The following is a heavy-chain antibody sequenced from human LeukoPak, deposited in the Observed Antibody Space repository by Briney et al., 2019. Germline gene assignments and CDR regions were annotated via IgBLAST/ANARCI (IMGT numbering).Heavy chain of an antibody. CDR1: GGSISSYY. V-gene: IGHV4-59*01. CDR3: ARVSIVGATGYYYYYMDV. D-gene: IGHD1-26*01. J-gene: IGHJ6*03. CDR2: IYYSGST. Sequence: SETLSLTCTVSGGSISSYYWSWIRQPPGKGLEWIGYIYYSGSTNYNPSLKSRVTISVDTSKNQFSLKLSSVTAADTAVYYCARVSIVGATGYYYYYMDVWGKGTTVTISS.